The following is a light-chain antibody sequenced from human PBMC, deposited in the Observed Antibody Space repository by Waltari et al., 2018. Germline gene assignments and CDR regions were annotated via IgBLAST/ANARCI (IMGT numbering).Light chain of an antibody. V-gene: IGLV2-23*01. Sequence: QSALTQPASVSGSPGQSITISCTGTSSDVGHYNLVSWYQQHPGPAPKLIIYETTKRPSGVSNRFSGSKSGNTASLAVSGLQTEDEAEYYCCSYGGYNTPWVFGGGTKLTVL. CDR2: ETT. CDR3: CSYGGYNTPWV. CDR1: SSDVGHYNL. J-gene: IGLJ3*02.